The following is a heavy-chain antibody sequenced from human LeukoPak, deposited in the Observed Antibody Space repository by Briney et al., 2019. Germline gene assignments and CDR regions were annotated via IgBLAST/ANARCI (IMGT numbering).Heavy chain of an antibody. Sequence: AASVKVSCKASGYTFSSYGISWVRQAPGQGLEWMGGIIPIFGTANYAQKFQGRVTITADESTSTAYMELNSLRAEDTAVYYCAKDGTLTTVGRHFYFDFWGQGTLVTVSS. D-gene: IGHD4-11*01. J-gene: IGHJ4*02. V-gene: IGHV1-69*13. CDR3: AKDGTLTTVGRHFYFDF. CDR1: GYTFSSYG. CDR2: IIPIFGTA.